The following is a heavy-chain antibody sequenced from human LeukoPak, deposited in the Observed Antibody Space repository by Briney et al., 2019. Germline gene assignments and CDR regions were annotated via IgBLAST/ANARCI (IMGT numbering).Heavy chain of an antibody. D-gene: IGHD3-22*01. CDR2: MNPNSGNT. Sequence: ASVKVSCKASGYTFTSYDINWVRQATGQGLEWMGWMNPNSGNTGYAQKFQGRVTMTRNTSISTAYMELSSLRSEDTAVYYCVRGDSSPYVYFDYWGQGTLVTVSS. J-gene: IGHJ4*02. CDR1: GYTFTSYD. V-gene: IGHV1-8*01. CDR3: VRGDSSPYVYFDY.